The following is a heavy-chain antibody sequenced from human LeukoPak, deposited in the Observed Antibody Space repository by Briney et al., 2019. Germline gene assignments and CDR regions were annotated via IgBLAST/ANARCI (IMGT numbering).Heavy chain of an antibody. CDR2: IYTSGST. J-gene: IGHJ1*01. D-gene: IGHD3-22*01. V-gene: IGHV4-61*02. Sequence: PSETLSLTCTVSGGSISSGSYYWSWIRQPAGKGLEWIGRIYTSGSTNYNPSLKSRVTISVDTSKNQFSLKLSSVTAADTAVYYCATDYYDSSGYYSPYFQHWGQGTLVTVSS. CDR3: ATDYYDSSGYYSPYFQH. CDR1: GGSISSGSYY.